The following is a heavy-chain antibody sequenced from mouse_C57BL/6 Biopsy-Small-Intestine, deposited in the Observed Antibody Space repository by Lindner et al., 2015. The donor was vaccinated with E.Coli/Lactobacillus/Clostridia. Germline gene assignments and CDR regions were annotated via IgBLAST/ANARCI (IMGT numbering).Heavy chain of an antibody. V-gene: IGHV1-64*01. J-gene: IGHJ4*01. D-gene: IGHD3-1*01. CDR2: IDPDSGNT. CDR3: ARDLGGSKLRGLIQY. CDR1: GYTFINYY. Sequence: SVKVSCKTSGYTFINYYIHWVRQAPGQGLECVGIIDPDSGNTNYASKLQGRVTMTRDTSTNTVYMELSSLRSEDTAIYYCARDLGGSKLRGLIQYWGQGSLVTVSS.